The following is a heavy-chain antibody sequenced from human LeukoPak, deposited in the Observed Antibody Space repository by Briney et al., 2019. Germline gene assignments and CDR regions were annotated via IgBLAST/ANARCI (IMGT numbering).Heavy chain of an antibody. J-gene: IGHJ5*02. CDR1: GFTFTSYW. CDR2: IKEDGSEK. Sequence: GGSLGLSCAASGFTFTSYWMSWVRQAPGKGLEWVANIKEDGSEKYYVDSVKGRFTISRDNAKNSVSLQMNSLRAEDTAVYYCARIYLKMASASWGQGTLVTVSS. D-gene: IGHD2-8*01. V-gene: IGHV3-7*01. CDR3: ARIYLKMASAS.